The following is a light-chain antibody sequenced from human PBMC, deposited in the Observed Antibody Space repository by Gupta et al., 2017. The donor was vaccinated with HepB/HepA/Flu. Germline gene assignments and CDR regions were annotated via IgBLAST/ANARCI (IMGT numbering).Light chain of an antibody. J-gene: IGLJ2*01. CDR1: SSDVGGYNY. CDR3: CSYAGSYSVV. V-gene: IGLV2-11*01. CDR2: DVS. Sequence: QSALTQPRSVSGSPGQPVTISCTGTSSDVGGYNYVSWYQQHPGKAPKLMIYDVSKRPSGVPDRFSGSKSGNTASLTISGHQAEDEADYYCCSYAGSYSVVFGGGTKLTVL.